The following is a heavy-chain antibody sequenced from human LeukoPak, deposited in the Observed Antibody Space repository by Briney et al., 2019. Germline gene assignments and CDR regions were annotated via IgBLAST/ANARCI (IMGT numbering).Heavy chain of an antibody. CDR1: GFTFSSYG. D-gene: IGHD3-3*01. Sequence: GGSLRLSCAASGFTFSSYGMHWVRQAPGKGLEWVAVISYGASHEYYADSVKGRFTVSRGNSKNTLYLQMSSLRAEDTAVYYCAKESQFWSGYYKGFDYWGPGTLVTVSS. V-gene: IGHV3-30*18. CDR2: ISYGASHE. J-gene: IGHJ4*02. CDR3: AKESQFWSGYYKGFDY.